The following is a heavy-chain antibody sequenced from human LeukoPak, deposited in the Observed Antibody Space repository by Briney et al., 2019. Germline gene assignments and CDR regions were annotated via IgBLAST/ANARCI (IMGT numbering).Heavy chain of an antibody. V-gene: IGHV3-53*04. CDR2: IYSGGST. D-gene: IGHD7-27*01. Sequence: GGSLRLSCAASGFTVSSNYMSWVRQAPGKGLEWVSVIYSGGSTYYADSVQGRFTISRHNSKNTLYLQMNSLRAEDTAVYYCATSSELGTFDYWGQGTLVTVSS. CDR3: ATSSELGTFDY. CDR1: GFTVSSNY. J-gene: IGHJ4*02.